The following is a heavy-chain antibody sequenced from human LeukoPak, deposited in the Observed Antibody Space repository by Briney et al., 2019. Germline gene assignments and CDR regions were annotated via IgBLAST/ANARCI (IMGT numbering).Heavy chain of an antibody. J-gene: IGHJ4*02. CDR3: AGGRTYSSSTLEDY. CDR2: IYSGGRT. V-gene: IGHV3-53*01. CDR1: GFTVSTNY. Sequence: GGSLRLSCAASGFTVSTNYMSWVRQAPGKGLEWVSVIYSGGRTYYTDSVKGRFTISRDNSKNTLYLQMDSLRADDTAVYYCAGGRTYSSSTLEDYWGQGTLVTVSS. D-gene: IGHD6-13*01.